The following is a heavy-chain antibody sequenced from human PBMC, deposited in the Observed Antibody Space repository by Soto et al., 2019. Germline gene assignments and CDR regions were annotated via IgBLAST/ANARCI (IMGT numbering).Heavy chain of an antibody. CDR2: IYHSGST. CDR1: GGSISSGGYS. J-gene: IGHJ5*02. CDR3: ARHPSDFWFDP. Sequence: PSETLSLTCAVSGGSISSGGYSCSWIRQPPGKGLEWIGYIYHSGSTYYNPSLKSRVTVSVDTSKNQFSLKLSSVTAADTAVYYCARHPSDFWFDPWGQGTLVTVSS. V-gene: IGHV4-30-2*03. D-gene: IGHD2-21*02.